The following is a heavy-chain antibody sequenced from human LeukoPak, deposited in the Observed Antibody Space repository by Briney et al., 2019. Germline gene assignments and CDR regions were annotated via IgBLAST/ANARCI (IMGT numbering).Heavy chain of an antibody. CDR3: ARTASCGSNCYYFFDY. CDR1: GYTFTAHY. CDR2: INPNTGGT. J-gene: IGHJ4*02. V-gene: IGHV1-2*02. Sequence: ASVRVSCKASGYTFTAHYMHWVRQAPGQGLEWMGWINPNTGGTRFVQKFQGRVATTRDTSISTVYMELSSLGSDDTAIYYCARTASCGSNCYYFFDYWGQGALVTVSS. D-gene: IGHD2-21*02.